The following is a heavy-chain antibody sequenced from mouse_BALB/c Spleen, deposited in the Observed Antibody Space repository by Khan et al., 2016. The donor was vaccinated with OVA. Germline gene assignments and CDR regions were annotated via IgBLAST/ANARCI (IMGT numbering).Heavy chain of an antibody. V-gene: IGHV1S137*01. D-gene: IGHD1-1*02. CDR2: ISTNYGDA. CDR3: GRGGKFAY. CDR1: GYTFTDYA. Sequence: QVQLKQSGAELVRPGVSVKISCKASGYTFTDYAMHWVKQRHAKSLEWIGVISTNYGDADYNQKFQGKASMTVDRSSSTAYMELARLTSEDSASYDCGRGGKFAYWGQGTLVTVSA. J-gene: IGHJ3*01.